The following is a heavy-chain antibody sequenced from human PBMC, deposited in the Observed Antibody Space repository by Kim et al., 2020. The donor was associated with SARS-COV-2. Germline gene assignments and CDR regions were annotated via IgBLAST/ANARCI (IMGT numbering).Heavy chain of an antibody. CDR2: FDPEDGET. CDR3: ATLPPYYYGSGWFDP. J-gene: IGHJ5*02. CDR1: GYTLTELS. Sequence: ASVKVSCKVSGYTLTELSMHWVRQAPGKGLEWMGGFDPEDGETIYAQKFQGRVTMTEDTSTDTAYMELSSLRSEDTAVYYCATLPPYYYGSGWFDPWGQGTLVTVSS. V-gene: IGHV1-24*01. D-gene: IGHD3-10*01.